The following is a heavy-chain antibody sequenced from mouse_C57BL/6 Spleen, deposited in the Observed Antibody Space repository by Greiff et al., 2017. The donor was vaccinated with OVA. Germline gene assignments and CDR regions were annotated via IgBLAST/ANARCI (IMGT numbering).Heavy chain of an antibody. Sequence: QVQLQQPGAELVKPGASVKLSCKASGYTFTSYWMHWVKQRPGQGLEWIGMIHPNSGSTNYNEKFKSKATLTVDKSSSTAYMQLSSLTSEDSAVYYCARGGLLHWYFDVWGTGTTVTVSS. CDR3: ARGGLLHWYFDV. V-gene: IGHV1-64*01. CDR1: GYTFTSYW. J-gene: IGHJ1*03. CDR2: IHPNSGST. D-gene: IGHD2-3*01.